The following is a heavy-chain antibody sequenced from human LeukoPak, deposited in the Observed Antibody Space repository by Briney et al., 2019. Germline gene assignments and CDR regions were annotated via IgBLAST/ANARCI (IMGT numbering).Heavy chain of an antibody. CDR2: INPNSGGT. V-gene: IGHV1-2*02. Sequence: ASVKVSCKASGYTFTGYYMHWVRQAPRQGLEWMGWINPNSGGTNYAQKFQGRVTMTRDTSISTAYMELSSLRSEDTAVYYCAADTGLGYCSSTSCPDYWGQGTLVTVSS. J-gene: IGHJ4*02. D-gene: IGHD2-2*01. CDR1: GYTFTGYY. CDR3: AADTGLGYCSSTSCPDY.